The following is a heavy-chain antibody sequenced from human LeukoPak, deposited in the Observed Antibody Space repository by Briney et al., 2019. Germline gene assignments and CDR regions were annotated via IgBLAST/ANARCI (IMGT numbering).Heavy chain of an antibody. Sequence: GGSLRLSCVASGFNFSDYYMSWIRQAPGKGLEWISYISISGNTIYYADSVKGRFTISRDNAKNSLYLQMNSLRAEDTAVYYCVRDLNYYGLDYWGQGSLVTVSS. CDR1: GFNFSDYY. D-gene: IGHD3-10*01. J-gene: IGHJ4*02. V-gene: IGHV3-11*01. CDR3: VRDLNYYGLDY. CDR2: ISISGNTI.